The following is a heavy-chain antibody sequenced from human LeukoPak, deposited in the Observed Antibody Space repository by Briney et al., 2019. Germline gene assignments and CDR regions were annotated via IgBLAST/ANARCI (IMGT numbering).Heavy chain of an antibody. CDR2: ISRGSDYI. CDR3: ARQYCSGGSCYLTTDY. Sequence: GGSLRLSCAASGFTFSSYSMDWVRQAPGKGLEWVSLISRGSDYIYYADSVKGRFTISRDNATNSLYLQMNSLRPEDTAVYYCARQYCSGGSCYLTTDYWGQGTLVTVSS. CDR1: GFTFSSYS. D-gene: IGHD2-15*01. V-gene: IGHV3-21*01. J-gene: IGHJ4*02.